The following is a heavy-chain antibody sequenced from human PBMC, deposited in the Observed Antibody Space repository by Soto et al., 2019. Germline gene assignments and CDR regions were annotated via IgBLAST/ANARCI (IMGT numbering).Heavy chain of an antibody. CDR1: GFTLTSSA. V-gene: IGHV1-58*02. CDR3: AADRRGPYYDILTAGSFDS. Sequence: SVKVSCKASGFTLTSSAMQWVRQARGQRLEWIGWIVVGSGNTNYAQKFQERVTITRDMSTSTAYMELSSLRSEDTAVYYCAADRRGPYYDILTAGSFDSWGQGTMVTVSS. CDR2: IVVGSGNT. J-gene: IGHJ3*02. D-gene: IGHD3-9*01.